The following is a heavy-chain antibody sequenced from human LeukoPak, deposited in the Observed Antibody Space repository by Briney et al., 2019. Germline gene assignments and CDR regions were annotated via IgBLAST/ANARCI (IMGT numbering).Heavy chain of an antibody. Sequence: PGGSLRLSCAASGFTFSSYEMNWVRQAPGKGLEWVSYISSSGSTIYYADSVKGRFTISRDNAKNSLYLQMNSLRAEDTAVYYCASLISVTRGPEAALDIWGQGTMVTVSS. CDR2: ISSSGSTI. CDR3: ASLISVTRGPEAALDI. CDR1: GFTFSSYE. D-gene: IGHD1-14*01. V-gene: IGHV3-48*03. J-gene: IGHJ3*02.